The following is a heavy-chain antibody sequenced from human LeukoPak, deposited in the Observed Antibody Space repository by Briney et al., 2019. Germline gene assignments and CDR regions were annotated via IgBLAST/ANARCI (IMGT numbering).Heavy chain of an antibody. Sequence: GGSLRLSCAASGFTFSVYWMYWVRQAPGKGLVWVSHINNDGENTTYADSVKGRFTISRDNAKNTLYLQMNSLRDEDTAVYFCARAAYGGLQFDSRGRGTLVTVSS. CDR1: GFTFSVYW. CDR3: ARAAYGGLQFDS. V-gene: IGHV3-74*03. J-gene: IGHJ5*01. CDR2: INNDGENT. D-gene: IGHD3-10*01.